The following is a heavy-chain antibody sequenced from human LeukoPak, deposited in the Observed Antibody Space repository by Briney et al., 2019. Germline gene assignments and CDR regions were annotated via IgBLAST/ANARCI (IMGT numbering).Heavy chain of an antibody. D-gene: IGHD2-2*01. CDR1: GFTFDDYA. J-gene: IGHJ3*02. CDR3: AKGAGVGYCSSTSCFGDAFDI. V-gene: IGHV3-9*01. Sequence: PGRSLRLSCTASGFTFDDYAMHWVRQAPGKGLEWVSYISWNSGSVAYADSVKGRFTISRDNAKNSLYLQMNSLRTGDTALYYCAKGAGVGYCSSTSCFGDAFDIWGQGTMVTVSS. CDR2: ISWNSGSV.